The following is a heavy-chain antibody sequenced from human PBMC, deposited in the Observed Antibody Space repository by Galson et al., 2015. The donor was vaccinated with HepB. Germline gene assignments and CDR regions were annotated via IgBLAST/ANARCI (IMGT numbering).Heavy chain of an antibody. CDR1: GFSLRSSGVG. J-gene: IGHJ4*02. V-gene: IGHV2-5*02. Sequence: PALVTPTQPLTLTCTFSGFSLRSSGVGVGWIRQAPGQVPEWLALTYWDDDERYSPSLKSRLTIATDTPKTQVVLTVTNMDPVDTATYYWAPKEGRGGPFDYWGQGTLVAVSS. CDR3: APKEGRGGPFDY. CDR2: TYWDDDE. D-gene: IGHD3-10*01.